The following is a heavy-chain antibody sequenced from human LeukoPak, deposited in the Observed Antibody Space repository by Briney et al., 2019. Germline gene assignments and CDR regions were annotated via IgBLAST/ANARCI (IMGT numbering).Heavy chain of an antibody. CDR3: ARDPSITMVRGVSPSFDY. J-gene: IGHJ4*02. V-gene: IGHV1-2*06. CDR2: INPNSGDP. Sequence: ASVKVSCKTSGYTFTDSYIHWVRQAPGQGLEWMGRINPNSGDPNYPQKFQGRVTMTTDTSTSTAYMELRSLRSDDTAVYYCARDPSITMVRGVSPSFDYWGQGTLVTVSS. CDR1: GYTFTDSY. D-gene: IGHD3-10*01.